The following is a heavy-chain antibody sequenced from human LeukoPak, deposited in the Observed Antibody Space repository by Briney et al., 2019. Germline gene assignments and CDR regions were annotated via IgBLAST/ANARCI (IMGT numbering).Heavy chain of an antibody. CDR2: INTDGSST. Sequence: PGGSLRLSCAASGFTFSRYYMHWVRQAPGKGLVWVSRINTDGSSTSYADSVKGRFTISRDNAKNTLYLQMNSLRAEDTAVYYCARGSRITIFGVVTGYYMDVWGKGTTVTVSS. CDR1: GFTFSRYY. D-gene: IGHD3-3*01. CDR3: ARGSRITIFGVVTGYYMDV. J-gene: IGHJ6*03. V-gene: IGHV3-74*01.